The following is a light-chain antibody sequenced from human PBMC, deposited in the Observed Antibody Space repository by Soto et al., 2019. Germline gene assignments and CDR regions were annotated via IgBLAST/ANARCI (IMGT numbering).Light chain of an antibody. J-gene: IGKJ1*01. V-gene: IGKV3-20*01. Sequence: EILLTQSPGTLSLSPGERATLSCRASQSINNNYLAWYQQKRGQAPRLLIYGASSRATGIPDRFSGSGSGTDFTLTISRLEPADFAVYYYQQYGGSPRTFGQGTKVEIK. CDR2: GAS. CDR3: QQYGGSPRT. CDR1: QSINNNY.